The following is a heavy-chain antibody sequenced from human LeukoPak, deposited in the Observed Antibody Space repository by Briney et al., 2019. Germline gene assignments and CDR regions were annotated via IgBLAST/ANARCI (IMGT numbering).Heavy chain of an antibody. Sequence: SGTLSLTCAVSGGSISSSNWWSWIRQPPGKGLEWIGTMYHSGSTNYNPSLKSRVTISVDTSKNQFSLKLSSVTAADTAVYFCARGFRGDNFDYWGQGTLVTVSS. CDR3: ARGFRGDNFDY. CDR2: MYHSGST. J-gene: IGHJ4*02. D-gene: IGHD7-27*01. CDR1: GGSISSSNW. V-gene: IGHV4-4*02.